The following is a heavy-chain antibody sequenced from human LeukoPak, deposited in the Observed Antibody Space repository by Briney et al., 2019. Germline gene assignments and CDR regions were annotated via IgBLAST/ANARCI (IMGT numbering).Heavy chain of an antibody. Sequence: GASVKVSCKASGGTFSSYAISWVRQAPGQGLEWMGGIIPIFGTANYAQKFQGRVTITADESTSTAYMELSSLRSEDTAVYYCARTDSSGYSGLDDAFDIWGQGTMVTVSS. CDR3: ARTDSSGYSGLDDAFDI. CDR2: IIPIFGTA. J-gene: IGHJ3*02. V-gene: IGHV1-69*01. CDR1: GGTFSSYA. D-gene: IGHD3-22*01.